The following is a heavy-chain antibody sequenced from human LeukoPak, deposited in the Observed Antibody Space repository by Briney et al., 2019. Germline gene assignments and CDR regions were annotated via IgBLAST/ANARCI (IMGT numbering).Heavy chain of an antibody. V-gene: IGHV4-4*02. CDR2: IYHSGST. Sequence: SGTLSLTCAVSGGSISSSNWWSWVRQPPGKGLEWIGEIYHSGSTNYNPSLKSRVTISVDTSKNQFSLQLNSVSPEDTAVYYCARGGWTSIWTWGQGTLVTVSS. D-gene: IGHD1-1*01. J-gene: IGHJ5*02. CDR1: GGSISSSNW. CDR3: ARGGWTSIWT.